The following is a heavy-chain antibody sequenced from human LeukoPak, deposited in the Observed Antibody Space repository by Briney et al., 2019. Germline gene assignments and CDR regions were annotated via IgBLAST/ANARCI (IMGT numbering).Heavy chain of an antibody. CDR3: ARDVITIFGVVPSPFDY. CDR1: GYTFTSYV. V-gene: IGHV1-18*01. D-gene: IGHD3-3*01. Sequence: ASVKVSCKASGYTFTSYVISWVRQAPGQGLEWMGWISAYNGNTNYAQKLQGRVTMTTDTSTSTAYMELRSLRSDDTAVYYCARDVITIFGVVPSPFDYWGQGTLVTVSS. CDR2: ISAYNGNT. J-gene: IGHJ4*02.